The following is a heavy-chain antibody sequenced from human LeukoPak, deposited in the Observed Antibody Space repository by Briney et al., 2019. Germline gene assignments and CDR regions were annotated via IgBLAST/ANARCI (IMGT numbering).Heavy chain of an antibody. D-gene: IGHD1-26*01. Sequence: GASVKVSCKASGYTFTGYYMHWVRQAPGQGLEWVGWISAYNGNTNYAQKLQGRVTMTTDTSTSTAYMELRSLRSDDTAVYYCARGNQGSVGATTTGFDYWGQGTLVTVSS. CDR2: ISAYNGNT. CDR1: GYTFTGYY. V-gene: IGHV1-18*04. J-gene: IGHJ4*02. CDR3: ARGNQGSVGATTTGFDY.